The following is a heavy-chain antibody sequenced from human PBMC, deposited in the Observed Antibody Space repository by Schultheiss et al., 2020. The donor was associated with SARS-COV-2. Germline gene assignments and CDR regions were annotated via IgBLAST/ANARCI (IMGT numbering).Heavy chain of an antibody. CDR3: ARETMVHYYFDY. D-gene: IGHD3-10*01. J-gene: IGHJ4*02. Sequence: GGSLRLSCEASGFTFNSYGMHWVRQAPGKGLEWVSYISSSSGTIYYADSVKGRFTISRDNAKNSLYLQVNSLRAEDTAVYYCARETMVHYYFDYWGQGTLVTVSS. CDR2: ISSSSGTI. CDR1: GFTFNSYG. V-gene: IGHV3-48*04.